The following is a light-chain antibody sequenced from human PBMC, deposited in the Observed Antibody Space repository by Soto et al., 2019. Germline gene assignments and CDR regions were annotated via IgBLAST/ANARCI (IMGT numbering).Light chain of an antibody. Sequence: QSVLPQPPSASGTPGQRVTISCSTSNSRSGSNYVYWYQQLPGTAPKLLIYRNDQRPSGVPDRFSGSKSGTSASLAISGLRCDDGADYYCAKWDDSLRVYVFGTGTKVTVL. J-gene: IGLJ1*01. CDR3: AKWDDSLRVYV. V-gene: IGLV1-47*01. CDR1: NSRSGSNY. CDR2: RND.